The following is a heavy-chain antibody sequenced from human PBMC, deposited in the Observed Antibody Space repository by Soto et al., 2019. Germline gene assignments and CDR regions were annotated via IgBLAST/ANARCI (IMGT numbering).Heavy chain of an antibody. V-gene: IGHV1-2*04. CDR3: ARDNWGSRGRYDAFDI. CDR1: GYTFTGYY. D-gene: IGHD7-27*01. Sequence: ASVKVSCKASGYTFTGYYMHWVRQAPGQGLEWMGWSNPNSGGTNYAQKFQGWVTMTRDTSISTAYMELSRLRSDDTAVYYGARDNWGSRGRYDAFDIWGQGTMVTVSS. CDR2: SNPNSGGT. J-gene: IGHJ3*02.